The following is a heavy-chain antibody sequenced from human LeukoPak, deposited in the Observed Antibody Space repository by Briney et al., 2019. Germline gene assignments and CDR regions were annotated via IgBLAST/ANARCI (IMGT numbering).Heavy chain of an antibody. J-gene: IGHJ4*02. CDR2: IYYSGST. CDR1: GGSISSSSYF. V-gene: IGHV4-39*01. CDR3: ARQVGYSSGWYDY. Sequence: NSSETLSLTCTVSGGSISSSSYFWGWIRQPPGKGLEWIGSIYYSGSTYYNPSLESRVTISVDTSKIQFSLKLSSMTAADTAVYYCARQVGYSSGWYDYWGQGALVTVSS. D-gene: IGHD6-19*01.